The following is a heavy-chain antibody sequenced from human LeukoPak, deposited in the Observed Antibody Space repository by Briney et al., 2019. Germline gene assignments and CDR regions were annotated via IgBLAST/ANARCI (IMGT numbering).Heavy chain of an antibody. CDR2: ISYDGSNK. J-gene: IGHJ4*02. Sequence: GGSLRLSCAASGFTFSSYGMHWVRQAPGKGLEWAAVISYDGSNKYYADSVKGRFTISRDNSKDTLYLQMNSLRAEDTAVYYCAKDMGGQLVDYWGQGTLVTVSS. D-gene: IGHD6-6*01. V-gene: IGHV3-30*18. CDR3: AKDMGGQLVDY. CDR1: GFTFSSYG.